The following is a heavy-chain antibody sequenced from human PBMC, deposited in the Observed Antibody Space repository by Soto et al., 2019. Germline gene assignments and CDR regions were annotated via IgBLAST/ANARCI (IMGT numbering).Heavy chain of an antibody. D-gene: IGHD2-2*01. CDR2: IYHSGST. CDR3: ARELGCTSCWKWFDP. V-gene: IGHV4-30-2*01. J-gene: IGHJ5*02. CDR1: GGSISSGGYS. Sequence: SETLSLTCAVSGGSISSGGYSWSWIRQPPGKGLEWIGYIYHSGSTYYNPSLKSRVTISVDRSKNQFSLKLSSVTAADTAVYYCARELGCTSCWKWFDPWGQGTLVTVSS.